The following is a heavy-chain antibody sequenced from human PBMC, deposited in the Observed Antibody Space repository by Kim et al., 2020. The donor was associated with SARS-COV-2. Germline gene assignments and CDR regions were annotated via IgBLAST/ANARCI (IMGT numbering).Heavy chain of an antibody. CDR3: ARGNRGSGWYHVSLHWYFDL. Sequence: SETLSLTCAVYGGSFSGYYWSWIRQPPGKGLEWIGEINHSGSTNYNPSLKSRVTISVDTSKNQFSLKLSSVTAADTAVYYCARGNRGSGWYHVSLHWYFDLWGRGTLVTVSS. D-gene: IGHD6-19*01. V-gene: IGHV4-34*01. J-gene: IGHJ2*01. CDR1: GGSFSGYY. CDR2: INHSGST.